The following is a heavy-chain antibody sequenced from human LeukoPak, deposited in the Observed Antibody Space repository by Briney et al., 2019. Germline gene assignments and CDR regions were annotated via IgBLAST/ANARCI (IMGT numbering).Heavy chain of an antibody. D-gene: IGHD2-21*01. CDR1: GGSISNDNYY. CDR3: ARHVASYDFDF. CDR2: IYNSGST. J-gene: IGHJ4*02. V-gene: IGHV4-39*01. Sequence: SETLSLTCSVSGGSISNDNYYRGWIRQPPGKGLEWIGSIYNSGSTYYNPSLKSRVTVSVDRPKNHFYLRLNSVTAADTAVYYCARHVASYDFDFWGQGILVTVSS.